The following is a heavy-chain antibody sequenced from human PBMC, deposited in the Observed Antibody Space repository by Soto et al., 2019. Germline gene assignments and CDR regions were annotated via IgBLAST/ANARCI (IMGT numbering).Heavy chain of an antibody. CDR1: GGSFSGYY. CDR2: INHSGST. D-gene: IGHD5-12*01. J-gene: IGHJ4*02. CDR3: ARDVGWLRPDYFDS. V-gene: IGHV4-34*01. Sequence: PSETLSLTCAVYGGSFSGYYWTWIRQPPGTGLEWIGEINHSGSTNYNPSLKSRVTISVDTSKNQFSLKLTSEDTAVYYCARDVGWLRPDYFDSWGQGTLVTVSS.